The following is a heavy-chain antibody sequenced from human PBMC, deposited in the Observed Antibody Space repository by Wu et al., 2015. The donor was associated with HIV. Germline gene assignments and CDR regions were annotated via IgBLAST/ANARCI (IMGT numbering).Heavy chain of an antibody. CDR3: ARQRITMVRGVNNWFDP. V-gene: IGHV1-2*02. CDR2: INPNSGGT. CDR1: GYTFIDYY. Sequence: QVQLVQSGAEVKKPGASVKVSCKASGYTFIDYYLHWVRQAPGQGLEWMGWINPNSGGTNYAQKFQGRVTMTRDTSISTAYMELSRLRSDDTAVYYCARQRITMVRGVNNWFDPWGQGTLVTVSS. J-gene: IGHJ5*02. D-gene: IGHD3-10*01.